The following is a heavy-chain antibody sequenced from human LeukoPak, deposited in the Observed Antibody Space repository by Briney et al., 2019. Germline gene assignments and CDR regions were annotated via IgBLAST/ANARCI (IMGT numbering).Heavy chain of an antibody. V-gene: IGHV3-23*01. J-gene: IGHJ4*02. CDR3: AKAGDHSYFDY. CDR1: GFTFSSYT. D-gene: IGHD4-17*01. CDR2: ISGSGDRT. Sequence: PGGSLRLSCVASGFTFSSYTMSWVRQAPGKGLDWVSAISGSGDRTYFADSVQGRFTISRDNSKNTLYLQMNSLRAEDTAIYYCAKAGDHSYFDYWGQGTLVIVSS.